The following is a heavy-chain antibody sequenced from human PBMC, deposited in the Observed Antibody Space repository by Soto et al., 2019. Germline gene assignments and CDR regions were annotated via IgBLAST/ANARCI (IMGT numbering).Heavy chain of an antibody. Sequence: QVQLVESGGGVVQPGTSLRLSCVARGFTFSNYGIHWVRQAPGRGLEWVAVIWHDGSQKYLTDSVRGRCTISRDNSKTTVYLHMNSMRVEDAAVYYCEGRDDPFHVWGRGTMVTVSS. CDR1: GFTFSNYG. J-gene: IGHJ3*01. CDR2: IWHDGSQK. V-gene: IGHV3-33*01. CDR3: EGRDDPFHV.